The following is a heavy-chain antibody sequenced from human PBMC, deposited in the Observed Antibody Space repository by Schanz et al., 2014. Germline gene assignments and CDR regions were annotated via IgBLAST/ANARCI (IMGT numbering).Heavy chain of an antibody. CDR1: GYTFTSYG. Sequence: QVQLVQSGAEVKKPGASVKVSCKASGYTFTSYGISWVRQAPGQGLEWMGWISAYNGNTNYAQKLQGRVTMTTDTRTSTAYMELRSLRSDDPAVYYCARDNLVSSSWYNYYGMDVWGQGTTVTVSS. CDR3: ARDNLVSSSWYNYYGMDV. CDR2: ISAYNGNT. D-gene: IGHD6-13*01. J-gene: IGHJ6*02. V-gene: IGHV1-18*01.